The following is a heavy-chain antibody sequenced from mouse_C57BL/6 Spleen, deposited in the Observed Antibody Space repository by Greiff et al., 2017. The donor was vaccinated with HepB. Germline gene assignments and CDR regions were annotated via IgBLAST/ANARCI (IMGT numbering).Heavy chain of an antibody. Sequence: QVQLKQPGTELVKPGASVKLSCKASGYNFTSYWMHWVKQRPGQGLEWIGNINPSNGGTNYNEKFKSKATLTVDKSSSAAYMQLSSLTSEDSAVSYCARPSVSYYIVYWGQGTPLTVSS. V-gene: IGHV1-53*01. CDR2: INPSNGGT. D-gene: IGHD6-1*01. J-gene: IGHJ2*01. CDR1: GYNFTSYW. CDR3: ARPSVSYYIVY.